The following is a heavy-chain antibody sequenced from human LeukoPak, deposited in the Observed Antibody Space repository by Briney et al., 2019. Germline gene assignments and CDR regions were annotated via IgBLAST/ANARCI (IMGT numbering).Heavy chain of an antibody. Sequence: SVKVSCKASGGTFSSYAISWVRQAPGQGLEWMGGIIPIFGTANYAQKFQGRVTITADESTSTAYMELSSLRSEETAVYYCARDPHSSTSAVSHYYYYMDVWGKGTTVTVSS. D-gene: IGHD2-2*01. J-gene: IGHJ6*03. V-gene: IGHV1-69*13. CDR1: GGTFSSYA. CDR2: IIPIFGTA. CDR3: ARDPHSSTSAVSHYYYYMDV.